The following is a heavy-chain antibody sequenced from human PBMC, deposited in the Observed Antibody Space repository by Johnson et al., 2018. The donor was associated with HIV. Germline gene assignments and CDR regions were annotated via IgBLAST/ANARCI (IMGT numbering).Heavy chain of an antibody. CDR3: ARPFRSGGPTRGQRYDSSGYEDAFDI. J-gene: IGHJ3*02. D-gene: IGHD3-22*01. Sequence: VQLVESGGGLVQPGRSLRLSCAASGFTFDDYAMHWVRQAPGKGLEWVSGISWNSGSIGYVDSVKGRFTISRDNAKNTVFLQMNSLRPEDTAIYYCARPFRSGGPTRGQRYDSSGYEDAFDIWGQGTMVTVS. V-gene: IGHV3-9*01. CDR2: ISWNSGSI. CDR1: GFTFDDYA.